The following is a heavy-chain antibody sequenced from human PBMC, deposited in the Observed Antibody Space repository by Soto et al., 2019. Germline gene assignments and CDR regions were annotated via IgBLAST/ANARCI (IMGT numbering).Heavy chain of an antibody. J-gene: IGHJ4*02. CDR3: ARDPNSNSRKPFDY. CDR1: GFTFSSYG. V-gene: IGHV3-23*01. D-gene: IGHD6-13*01. Sequence: EVQLLESGGGLVQPGGSLRLSCAASGFTFSSYGMSWVRQAPGKGLEWVSAISGSGGSTYYADSVKGRFTISRDNSKNTLYLQMNSLRAEDTAVYYCARDPNSNSRKPFDYWGQGTLVTVSS. CDR2: ISGSGGST.